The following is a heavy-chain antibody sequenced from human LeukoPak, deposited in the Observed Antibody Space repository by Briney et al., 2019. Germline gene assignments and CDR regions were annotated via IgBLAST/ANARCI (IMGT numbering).Heavy chain of an antibody. CDR2: LSGSSGGT. Sequence: GGSLRLSCAVSGITLSNYGMSWVRQAPGEGLEWVAGLSGSSGGTNYADSVQGRFTISRDNPKNTLYLQMNSLRAEDTAVYFCAKRGVVIRVFLVGFHKEAYYFDSWGQGALVTVSS. D-gene: IGHD3-10*01. CDR1: GITLSNYG. CDR3: AKRGVVIRVFLVGFHKEAYYFDS. J-gene: IGHJ4*02. V-gene: IGHV3-23*01.